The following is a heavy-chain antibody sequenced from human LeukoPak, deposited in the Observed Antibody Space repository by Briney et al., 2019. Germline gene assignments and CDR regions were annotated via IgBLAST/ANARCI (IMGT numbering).Heavy chain of an antibody. J-gene: IGHJ4*02. CDR1: GYTFTGYY. D-gene: IGHD3-10*01. CDR3: ARAGPMVRGVIHDPTDY. V-gene: IGHV1-2*02. CDR2: INPNSDGT. Sequence: GASVKVSCTASGYTFTGYYMHWVRQAPGQGLEWMGWINPNSDGTNYAQKFQGRVTMTRDTSISTAYMELSRLRSDDTAVYYCARAGPMVRGVIHDPTDYWGQGTLVTVSS.